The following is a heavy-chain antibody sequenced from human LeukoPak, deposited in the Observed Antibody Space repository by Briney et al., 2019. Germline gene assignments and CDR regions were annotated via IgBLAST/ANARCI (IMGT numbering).Heavy chain of an antibody. V-gene: IGHV3-23*01. CDR1: GFTFSSYA. CDR3: ASGVRGVIIILFDY. Sequence: GGSLRLSCAASGFTFSSYAMTWVRQAPGKGLEWVSSILGGGGNIQYADSVKGRFTISRDNSKNTLYLQMNSLRAEDTAVYYCASGVRGVIIILFDYWGQGTLVTVSS. D-gene: IGHD3-10*01. J-gene: IGHJ4*02. CDR2: ILGGGGNI.